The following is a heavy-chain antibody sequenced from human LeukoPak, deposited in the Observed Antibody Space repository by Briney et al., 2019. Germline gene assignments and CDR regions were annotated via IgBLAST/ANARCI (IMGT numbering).Heavy chain of an antibody. CDR3: ARDEPTVTTGPPVGS. D-gene: IGHD4-17*01. V-gene: IGHV3-9*01. J-gene: IGHJ5*02. CDR1: GFIFDDYA. Sequence: SLRLSCAASGFIFDDYAMHWVRQAPGKGLEWVSGISWNSGSIGYADSVRGRFTISRDNSKNSLYLQMNSLRAEDTALYYCARDEPTVTTGPPVGSWGQGTLVTVSS. CDR2: ISWNSGSI.